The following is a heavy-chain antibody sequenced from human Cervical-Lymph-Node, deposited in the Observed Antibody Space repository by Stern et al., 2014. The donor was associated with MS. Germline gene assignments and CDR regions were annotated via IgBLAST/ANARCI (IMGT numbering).Heavy chain of an antibody. CDR3: ATSTASDAFDI. D-gene: IGHD2/OR15-2a*01. CDR1: GLTFSTSV. V-gene: IGHV3-33*01. CDR2: VWNDGSKE. J-gene: IGHJ3*02. Sequence: QDQLVQSGGGVVQPGRSLRLSCVASGLTFSTSVMHWVRQAPGKGLEWVAVVWNDGSKEHFTESVKCRFSTSRDTAKNTLHLQMSSLRAEDTAVYFCATSTASDAFDIWGQGTLVTVSS.